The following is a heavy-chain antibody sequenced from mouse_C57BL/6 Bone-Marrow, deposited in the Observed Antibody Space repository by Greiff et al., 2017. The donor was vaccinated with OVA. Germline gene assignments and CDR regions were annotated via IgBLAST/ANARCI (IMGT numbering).Heavy chain of an antibody. CDR3: TTRVYYDDLDY. J-gene: IGHJ2*01. D-gene: IGHD2-13*01. V-gene: IGHV14-4*01. CDR2: IDPENGDT. Sequence: EVQLQQSGAELVRPGASVKLSCTASGFNIKDDYMHWVKQRPEQGLEWIGWIDPENGDTEYASKFQGKATITADTSSNTAYMQLSSLTSEDTAVYYCTTRVYYDDLDYWGQGTTLTVSS. CDR1: GFNIKDDY.